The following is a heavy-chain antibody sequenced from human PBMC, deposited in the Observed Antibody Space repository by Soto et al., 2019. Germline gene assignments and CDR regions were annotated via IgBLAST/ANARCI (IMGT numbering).Heavy chain of an antibody. J-gene: IGHJ5*02. V-gene: IGHV1-2*04. CDR3: ARAERILRYFDWLSEHNWFDP. CDR1: GYTFTGYY. D-gene: IGHD3-9*01. Sequence: GASAKVSCKASGYTFTGYYMHWVRQAPGQGLEWMGWINPNSGGTNYAQKFQGWVTMTRDTSISTAYMELSRLRSDDTAVYYCARAERILRYFDWLSEHNWFDPWGQGTLVTVSS. CDR2: INPNSGGT.